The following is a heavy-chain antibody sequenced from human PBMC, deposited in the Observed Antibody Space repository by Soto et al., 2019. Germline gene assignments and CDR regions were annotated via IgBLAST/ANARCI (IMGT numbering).Heavy chain of an antibody. CDR1: GFTLSSYW. V-gene: IGHV3-74*01. CDR3: ARVPYCSSSSCYRYFDN. D-gene: IGHD2-2*02. CDR2: ISSDGSNT. J-gene: IGHJ4*02. Sequence: EVQLVESGGGLVQPGGSLRLSCAASGFTLSSYWMHWARQAPGKGLVWVSRISSDGSNTNYADSVKGRFTISRDNAKNTLHLQMNSLRVEDTAVYYCARVPYCSSSSCYRYFDNWGQGTLVTVSS.